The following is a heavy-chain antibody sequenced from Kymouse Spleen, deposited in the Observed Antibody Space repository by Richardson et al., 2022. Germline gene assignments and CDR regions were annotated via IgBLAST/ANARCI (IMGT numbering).Heavy chain of an antibody. CDR2: ISWNSGSI. D-gene: IGHD3-3*01. CDR1: GFTFDDYA. V-gene: IGHV3-9*01. J-gene: IGHJ2*01. Sequence: EVQLVESGGGLVQPGRSLRLSCAASGFTFDDYAMHWVRQAPGKGLEWVSGISWNSGSIGYADSVKGRFTISRDNAKNSLYLQMNSLRAEDTALYYCAKGYYDFWSGSLYWYFDLWGRGTLVTVSS. CDR3: AKGYYDFWSGSLYWYFDL.